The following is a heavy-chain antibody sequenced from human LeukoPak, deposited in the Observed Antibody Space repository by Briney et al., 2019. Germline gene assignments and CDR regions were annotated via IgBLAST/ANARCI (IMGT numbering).Heavy chain of an antibody. CDR2: IFTGGSA. V-gene: IGHV4-4*07. J-gene: IGHJ6*03. Sequence: SETLSLTCTVSGGSMRNYYWSWIRQVAGKRLEWIGHIFTGGSANYNASLERRVTMSVDTSKKEIFLELSSVTAADTAVYYCAREYTFSRRLGYCVKNNCYESAYYMDVWGKGTAVTVSS. D-gene: IGHD2-15*01. CDR3: AREYTFSRRLGYCVKNNCYESAYYMDV. CDR1: GGSMRNYY.